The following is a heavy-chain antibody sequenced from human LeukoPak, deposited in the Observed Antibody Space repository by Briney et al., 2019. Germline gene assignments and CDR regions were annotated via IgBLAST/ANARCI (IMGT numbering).Heavy chain of an antibody. J-gene: IGHJ4*02. CDR1: GYTFTRYY. CDR3: ARDYSYDSSGSIDY. V-gene: IGHV1-2*02. CDR2: INPNSGGT. Sequence: ASVKVSCKASGYTFTRYYMHWVRQAPGQGLEWMGWINPNSGGTNYAQKFQGRVTMTRDTSISTAYMELSRLRSDDTAVYYCARDYSYDSSGSIDYWGQGTLVTVSS. D-gene: IGHD3-22*01.